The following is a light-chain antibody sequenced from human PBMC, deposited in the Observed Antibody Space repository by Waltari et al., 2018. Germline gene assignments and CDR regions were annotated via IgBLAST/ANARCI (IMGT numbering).Light chain of an antibody. V-gene: IGLV2-14*03. Sequence: QSALTQHASVSGSPGQAITISCTGTSSDIGGYNSFSWYQKYPGKAPKLTIYDVSKRPSGVSNRFSGSKSGNTASLTISGLQADDEADYYCSSYTSSSTWVFGGGTKMTVL. CDR1: SSDIGGYNS. CDR2: DVS. J-gene: IGLJ3*02. CDR3: SSYTSSSTWV.